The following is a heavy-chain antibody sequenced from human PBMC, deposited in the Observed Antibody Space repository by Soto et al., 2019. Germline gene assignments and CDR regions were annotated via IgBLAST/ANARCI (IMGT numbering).Heavy chain of an antibody. CDR3: ARASDDFDFDY. CDR2: IIPILGIA. D-gene: IGHD2-21*02. Sequence: QGKLVQSGAEVKKPESSVKVSCKASGGTFSSYTISWVRQAPGQGLEWMGRIIPILGIANYAQKFQGRVTITADKSTSTAYMELSSLRSEDTAVYYCARASDDFDFDYWGQGTLVTVSS. V-gene: IGHV1-69*02. CDR1: GGTFSSYT. J-gene: IGHJ4*02.